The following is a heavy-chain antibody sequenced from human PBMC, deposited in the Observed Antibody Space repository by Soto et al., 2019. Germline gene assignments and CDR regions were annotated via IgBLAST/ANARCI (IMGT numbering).Heavy chain of an antibody. J-gene: IGHJ4*02. D-gene: IGHD3-9*01. CDR1: GFTFGDYA. CDR2: IRSKAYGGTT. V-gene: IGHV3-49*04. Sequence: PGGSLRLSCTASGFTFGDYAMSWVRQAPGKGLEWVGFIRSKAYGGTTEYAASVKGRFTISRDDSKSIAYLQMNSLKTEDTAVYYCTRDDYDILTGSPLFDYWGQGTLVTVSS. CDR3: TRDDYDILTGSPLFDY.